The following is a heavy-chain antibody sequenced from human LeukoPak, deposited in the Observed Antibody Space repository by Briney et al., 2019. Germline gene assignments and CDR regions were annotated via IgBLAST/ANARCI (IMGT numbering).Heavy chain of an antibody. D-gene: IGHD3-22*01. Sequence: GGSLRLSCAASGFTFSSYAMSWVRQAPGKGLEWVSAISGSGGSTYYADSVKGRFTISRDNSKNTLYLQMNSLRAEDTAVYYCARQEERYYYDSSGYYYPHYYYYYGTDVWGQGTTVTVSS. J-gene: IGHJ6*02. CDR1: GFTFSSYA. V-gene: IGHV3-23*01. CDR2: ISGSGGST. CDR3: ARQEERYYYDSSGYYYPHYYYYYGTDV.